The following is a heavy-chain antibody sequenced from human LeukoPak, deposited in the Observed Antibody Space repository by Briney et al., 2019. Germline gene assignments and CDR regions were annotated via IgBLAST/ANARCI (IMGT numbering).Heavy chain of an antibody. D-gene: IGHD3-3*02. CDR1: GGSISDGAYS. CDR2: IYHTGST. CDR3: ARYISNCFDP. Sequence: NPSETLSLTCAVSGGSISDGAYSWSWIRQPPGKGLEWIGYIYHTGSTYSNPSLKSRVTISLDKSKNQLSLKLNSVTAADTAVYFWARYISNCFDPWGQGTLGTVFS. J-gene: IGHJ5*01. V-gene: IGHV4-30-2*01.